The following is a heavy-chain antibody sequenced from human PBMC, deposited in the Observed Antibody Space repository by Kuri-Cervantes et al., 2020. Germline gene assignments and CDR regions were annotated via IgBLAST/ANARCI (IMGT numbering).Heavy chain of an antibody. CDR3: AKDLTDAWCTDV. D-gene: IGHD2-2*01. CDR2: ISWNSGTI. J-gene: IGHJ6*04. CDR1: GFIFDDYA. V-gene: IGHV3-9*01. Sequence: SLKISCAASGFIFDDYAMHWVRQAPGKGLEWVSGISWNSGTIGYADSVKGRFTISRDNAKNSLYLQMNSLRAEDTALYYCAKDLTDAWCTDVWGRGTTVTVSS.